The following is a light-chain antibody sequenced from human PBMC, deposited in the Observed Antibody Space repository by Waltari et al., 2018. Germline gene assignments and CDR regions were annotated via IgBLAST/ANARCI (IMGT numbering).Light chain of an antibody. CDR3: LQYDSSPWT. CDR2: KAS. J-gene: IGKJ1*01. Sequence: DIQMTQSPSSLSASVGDTVTITCRASQSISSWLAWYQQKPGKAPKLLIYKASSLQSGVPSRFSGSGSGTDFTLTISSLQPEDFATYDCLQYDSSPWTFGQGTKVEIK. V-gene: IGKV1-12*01. CDR1: QSISSW.